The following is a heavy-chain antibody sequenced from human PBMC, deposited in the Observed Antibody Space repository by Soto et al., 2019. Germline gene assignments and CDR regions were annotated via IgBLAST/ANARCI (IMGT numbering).Heavy chain of an antibody. CDR1: GYTFTSYG. CDR2: ISAYNGNT. D-gene: IGHD6-13*01. CDR3: ARDYSSSWEYDY. J-gene: IGHJ4*02. V-gene: IGHV1-18*01. Sequence: VASVKVSCKASGYTFTSYGINWVRQAPGQGLEWMGWISAYNGNTNYAQKLQGRVTMTTDTSTSTAYMELRGLRSDDTAVYYCARDYSSSWEYDYWGQGTLVTVSS.